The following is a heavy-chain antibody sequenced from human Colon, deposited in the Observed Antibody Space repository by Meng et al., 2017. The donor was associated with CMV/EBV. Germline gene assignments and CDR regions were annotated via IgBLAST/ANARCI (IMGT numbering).Heavy chain of an antibody. V-gene: IGHV3-23*01. CDR2: ISGSGGST. CDR3: AKGSNYYDSSGTSLDY. D-gene: IGHD3-22*01. Sequence: GESLKISCAASGFTFSSYAMSWVRQAPGKGLEWVSAISGSGGSTYYADSVKGRFTISRDNSKNTLYLQMNSLRAEDTAVYYCAKGSNYYDSSGTSLDYWGQGTLVTVS. CDR1: GFTFSSYA. J-gene: IGHJ4*02.